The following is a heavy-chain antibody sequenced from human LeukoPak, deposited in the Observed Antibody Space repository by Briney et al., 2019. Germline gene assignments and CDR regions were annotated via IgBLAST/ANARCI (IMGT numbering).Heavy chain of an antibody. D-gene: IGHD2-2*01. CDR2: INPKSGGT. CDR1: GYTFTGYY. V-gene: IGHV1-2*02. CDR3: AANIVVVPAAIGWFDP. J-gene: IGHJ5*02. Sequence: ASVKVSCEASGYTFTGYYMHWVRRAPGQGLEWMGWINPKSGGTNYAQKFQGRVTMTRDTSLSTAYVEVRRLICDDTAVYYCAANIVVVPAAIGWFDPWGQGTLVTVSS.